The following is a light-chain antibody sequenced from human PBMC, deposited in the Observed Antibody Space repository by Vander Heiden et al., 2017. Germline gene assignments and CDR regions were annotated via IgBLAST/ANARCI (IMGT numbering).Light chain of an antibody. Sequence: ILLPHSPRTLSLSPGLRATLSCFARHSVSSSYLAWYQQKPGQAPRLLIYGASSRATGIPDRFSGSGSGTDFTLTISRLEPEDFAVYYCQQYGSSLYTFGQGTKLEIK. CDR2: GAS. V-gene: IGKV3-20*01. CDR3: QQYGSSLYT. J-gene: IGKJ2*01. CDR1: HSVSSSY.